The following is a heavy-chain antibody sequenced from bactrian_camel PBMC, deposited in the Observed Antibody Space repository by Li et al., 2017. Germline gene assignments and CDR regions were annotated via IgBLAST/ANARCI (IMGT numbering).Heavy chain of an antibody. Sequence: HVQLVESGGGSVQAGGSLRLSCGASGHTYSSNCMGWFRQAPGREREGVATIDSGGSTSYFESVKGRFTVSRDDEQATLYLQMNSLKSEDSDMYYCAATFACGVSWSNPQIFTYWGLGTQVTVS. D-gene: IGHD4*01. CDR1: GHTYSSNC. J-gene: IGHJ4*01. CDR2: IDSGGST. V-gene: IGHV3S53*01. CDR3: AATFACGVSWSNPQIFTY.